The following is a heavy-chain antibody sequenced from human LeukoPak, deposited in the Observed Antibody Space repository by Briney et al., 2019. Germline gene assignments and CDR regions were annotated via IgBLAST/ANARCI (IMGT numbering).Heavy chain of an antibody. CDR2: INPNSGGT. J-gene: IGHJ5*02. CDR1: GYTFTGYY. Sequence: ASVKVSCKASGYTFTGYYMHWVRQASGQGLEWMGRINPNSGGTNYAQKFQGRVTMTRDTSISTAYMELSRLRSDDTAVYYCARELHDYGDPNWFDPWGQGTLVTVSS. V-gene: IGHV1-2*06. CDR3: ARELHDYGDPNWFDP. D-gene: IGHD4-17*01.